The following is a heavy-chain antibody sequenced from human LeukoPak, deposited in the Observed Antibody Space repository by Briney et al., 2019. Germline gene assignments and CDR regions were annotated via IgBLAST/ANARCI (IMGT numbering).Heavy chain of an antibody. CDR3: ARHNPLWGY. Sequence: GGSLRLSCAASGFTFNNYWMSWVRQPPGKGLEWVANIKQDGSEKYYVDSVKGRFIISRDNAKNSLYLQMNSLRAEDTALYYCARHNPLWGYWGQGTLVTVSS. V-gene: IGHV3-7*04. CDR1: GFTFNNYW. J-gene: IGHJ4*02. D-gene: IGHD1-14*01. CDR2: IKQDGSEK.